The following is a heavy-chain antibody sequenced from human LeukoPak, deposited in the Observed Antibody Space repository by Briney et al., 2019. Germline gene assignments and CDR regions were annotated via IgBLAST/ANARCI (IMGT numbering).Heavy chain of an antibody. D-gene: IGHD5-24*01. Sequence: GGSLRLSRAASGFTFSSYAMSWVRQAPGKGLEWVSAISGSGGGTYYADSVKGRFTISRDNSKNTLYLQMNSLRAEDTAVYYCAKIGRDGYNVDYWGQGTLVTVSS. J-gene: IGHJ4*02. CDR2: ISGSGGGT. CDR1: GFTFSSYA. CDR3: AKIGRDGYNVDY. V-gene: IGHV3-23*01.